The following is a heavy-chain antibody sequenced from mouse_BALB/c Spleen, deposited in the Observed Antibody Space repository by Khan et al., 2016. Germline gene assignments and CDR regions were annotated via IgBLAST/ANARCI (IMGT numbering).Heavy chain of an antibody. V-gene: IGHV1-55*01. CDR3: ARFAY. CDR1: GYNFTSYW. Sequence: QVQLMQSGAELVKPGTSVKLSCKASGYNFTSYWINWVKLSPGQGLEWIGDIYPGSGSTNYNEKFKSKATLTVDTSSSTAYMQLSSLASEDSALYYCARFAYWGQGTLVTVSA. J-gene: IGHJ3*01. CDR2: IYPGSGST.